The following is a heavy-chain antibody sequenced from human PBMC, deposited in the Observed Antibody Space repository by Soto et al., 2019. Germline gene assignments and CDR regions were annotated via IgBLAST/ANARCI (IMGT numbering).Heavy chain of an antibody. CDR3: ARELMGRIGITISTYYYGMDV. V-gene: IGHV1-46*01. CDR2: INPSGGST. D-gene: IGHD3-3*01. Sequence: GASVKVSCKASGYTFTSYYMHWVRQAPGQGLEWMGIINPSGGSTSYAQKFQGRVTMTRDTSTSTVYMELSSLRSEDTAVYYCARELMGRIGITISTYYYGMDVWGQGTTVTVSS. J-gene: IGHJ6*02. CDR1: GYTFTSYY.